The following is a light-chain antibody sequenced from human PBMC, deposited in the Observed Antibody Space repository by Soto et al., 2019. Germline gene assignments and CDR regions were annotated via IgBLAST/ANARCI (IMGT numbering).Light chain of an antibody. V-gene: IGKV1-27*01. CDR3: QKYDRAPCT. Sequence: DIQMTQSPSTLSASLGDRATLTCRASQGVSSNLAWYQQKPGKVPKLLIYAASTLPSGVPSRFSGSGSGTDFPLTISSLQPEDVATYYWQKYDRAPCTFGQGTRVEIK. J-gene: IGKJ5*01. CDR2: AAS. CDR1: QGVSSN.